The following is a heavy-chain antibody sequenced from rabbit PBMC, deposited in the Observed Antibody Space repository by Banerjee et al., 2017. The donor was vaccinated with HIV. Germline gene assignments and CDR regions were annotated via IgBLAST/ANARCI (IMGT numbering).Heavy chain of an antibody. J-gene: IGHJ4*01. CDR3: ARTAGYLDDGDGYFNL. CDR1: GIDFSSYYY. V-gene: IGHV1S45*01. D-gene: IGHD2-1*01. CDR2: IDTGSRGYT. Sequence: QQQLEESGGGLVKPGGTLTLTCKASGIDFSSYYYMCWVRQAPGKGLEWIACIDTGSRGYTWYASWAKGRFTISKASSTTVTLQMTSLTAADTATYFCARTAGYLDDGDGYFNLWGPGTLVTVS.